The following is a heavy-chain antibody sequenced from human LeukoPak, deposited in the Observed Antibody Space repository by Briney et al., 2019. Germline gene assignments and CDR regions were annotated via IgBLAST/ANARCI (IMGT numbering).Heavy chain of an antibody. V-gene: IGHV4-30-4*01. CDR1: GGSISSGDYY. D-gene: IGHD2-21*02. Sequence: PSETLSLTCTVSGGSISSGDYYWSWIRQPPGKGLEWIGYIYYSGSTYYNPSLKSRVTISVDTSKNQFSLKLSSVTAAGTAVYYCARLVVVTARGAFDIWGQGTMVTVSS. CDR3: ARLVVVTARGAFDI. J-gene: IGHJ3*02. CDR2: IYYSGST.